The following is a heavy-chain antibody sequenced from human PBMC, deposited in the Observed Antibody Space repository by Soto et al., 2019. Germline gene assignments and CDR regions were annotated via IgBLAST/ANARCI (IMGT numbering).Heavy chain of an antibody. CDR3: ARSQYCSGGSCYLTYYYYGMDV. D-gene: IGHD2-15*01. J-gene: IGHJ6*02. Sequence: SETLSLTCTVSGYSISSGYYWGWIRQPPGKGLEWIGSIYHSGSTYYNPSLKSRVTISVDTSKNQFSLKLSSVTAADTAVYYCARSQYCSGGSCYLTYYYYGMDVWGQGTTVTVSS. CDR1: GYSISSGYY. V-gene: IGHV4-38-2*02. CDR2: IYHSGST.